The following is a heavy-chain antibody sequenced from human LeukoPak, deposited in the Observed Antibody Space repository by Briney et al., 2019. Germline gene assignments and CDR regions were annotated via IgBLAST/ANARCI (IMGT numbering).Heavy chain of an antibody. CDR2: IYYSGST. CDR3: ARSGTVGAMPV. J-gene: IGHJ4*02. CDR1: DGSLSNYY. V-gene: IGHV4-59*12. D-gene: IGHD1-26*01. Sequence: SETLSLTCTVSDGSLSNYYWSWIRLPPGKGLEWIGYIYYSGSTNYNPSLKSRVTISVDTSKNQFSLKLSSVTAADTAVYYCARSGTVGAMPVWGQGTLVTVSS.